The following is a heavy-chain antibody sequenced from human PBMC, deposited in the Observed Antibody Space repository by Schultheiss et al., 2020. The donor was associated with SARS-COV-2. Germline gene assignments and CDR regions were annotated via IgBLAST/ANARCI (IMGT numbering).Heavy chain of an antibody. V-gene: IGHV3-15*01. Sequence: GGSLRLSCGASGFTVSSNYMSWVRQAPGKGLEWVGRIKSKTDGGTTDYAAPVKGRFTISRDDSKNTLYLQMNSLKTEDTAVYYCTTPLITVVTSYYYGMDVWGQGTTVTVSS. CDR2: IKSKTDGGTT. CDR3: TTPLITVVTSYYYGMDV. CDR1: GFTVSSNY. D-gene: IGHD4-23*01. J-gene: IGHJ6*02.